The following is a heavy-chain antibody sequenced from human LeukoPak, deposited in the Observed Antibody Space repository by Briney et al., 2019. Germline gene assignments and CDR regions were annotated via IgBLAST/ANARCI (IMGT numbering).Heavy chain of an antibody. J-gene: IGHJ6*03. Sequence: SETLSLTCTVSGYSISSGYYWGRIRQPPGKGLEWIGYIYSSGSTNYNPSLKSRVTMSVDTSKNQFSLKVSSVTAADTAVYYCARVFDSGSQAYFYYMDVWGKGTTVTISS. CDR3: ARVFDSGSQAYFYYMDV. CDR2: IYSSGST. CDR1: GYSISSGYY. D-gene: IGHD3-10*01. V-gene: IGHV4-61*01.